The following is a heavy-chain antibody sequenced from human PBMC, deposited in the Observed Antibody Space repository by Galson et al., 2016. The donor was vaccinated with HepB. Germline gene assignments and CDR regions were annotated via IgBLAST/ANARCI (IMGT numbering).Heavy chain of an antibody. Sequence: SLRLSCAASGFTFSIHGMHWVRQAPGKGLEYVSGISINGGSTYYADSVKGRFTISRDNSKNRLYLQMSSLRVEDSAVYYCVKDQNYFDYWGQGTLVTVSS. J-gene: IGHJ4*02. CDR3: VKDQNYFDY. CDR1: GFTFSIHG. V-gene: IGHV3-64D*06. CDR2: ISINGGST.